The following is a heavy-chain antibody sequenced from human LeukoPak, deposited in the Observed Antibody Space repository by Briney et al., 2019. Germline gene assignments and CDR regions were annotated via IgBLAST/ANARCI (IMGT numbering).Heavy chain of an antibody. D-gene: IGHD4-17*01. CDR2: ISSSSSYI. J-gene: IGHJ6*02. CDR3: AKDPYGDYVRIKDYYYGMDV. Sequence: TGGSLRLSCAASGFTFSSYSMNWVRQAPGKGLEWVSSISSSSSYIYYADSVKGRFTISRDNAKNSLYLQMNSLRAEDTAVYYCAKDPYGDYVRIKDYYYGMDVWGQGTTVTVSS. V-gene: IGHV3-21*01. CDR1: GFTFSSYS.